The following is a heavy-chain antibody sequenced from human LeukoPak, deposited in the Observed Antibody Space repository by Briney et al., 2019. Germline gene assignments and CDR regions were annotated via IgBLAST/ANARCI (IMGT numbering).Heavy chain of an antibody. CDR2: INHSGST. CDR3: ARPRGITNSLDY. CDR1: GGSFSGYY. D-gene: IGHD3-16*01. V-gene: IGHV4-34*01. J-gene: IGHJ4*02. Sequence: SETLSLTCAVYGGSFSGYYWSWIRQLPGKGLEWIGEINHSGSTNYNPSLKSRVTISVDTSKNQFSLKLSSVTAADTAVYYCARPRGITNSLDYWGQGALVTVSS.